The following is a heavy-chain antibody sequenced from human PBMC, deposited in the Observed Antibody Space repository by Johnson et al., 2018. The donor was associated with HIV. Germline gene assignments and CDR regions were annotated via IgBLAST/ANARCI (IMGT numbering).Heavy chain of an antibody. J-gene: IGHJ3*02. CDR1: GFTFSTYG. Sequence: QMQLVESGGGVVQPGRSLRLSCAASGFTFSTYGMHWVRQAPGKGLEWVAVMWYDGSNKYYADSVKGRFTISRDNSKNTLYMQMNSLRAEDTAVYYCARDLDLREDLAFDIWGQGTMVTVSS. V-gene: IGHV3-33*01. CDR2: MWYDGSNK. CDR3: ARDLDLREDLAFDI. D-gene: IGHD1-1*01.